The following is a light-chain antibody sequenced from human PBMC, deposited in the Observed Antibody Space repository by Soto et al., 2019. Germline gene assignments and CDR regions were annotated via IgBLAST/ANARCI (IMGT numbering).Light chain of an antibody. Sequence: DIQMTQSPSTLSASVGERVTITCRASQSISSWLSWYQQKQGKAPKFLIYKASSLASGVPSRFSGSGSGTEFTLTISSLQPDDFATYYCQQYNSCSPTTFGGGTKVEIK. V-gene: IGKV1-5*03. J-gene: IGKJ4*01. CDR1: QSISSW. CDR2: KAS. CDR3: QQYNSCSPTT.